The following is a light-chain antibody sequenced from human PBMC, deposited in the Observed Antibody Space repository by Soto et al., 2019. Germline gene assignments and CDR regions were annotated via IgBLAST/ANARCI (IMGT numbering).Light chain of an antibody. CDR3: NQSYSTNLT. Sequence: IQMTQSPSSLSASVGDRVTITCRASQSISSYLNWYQQKPGKAPKLLIYAASSLQSGVPSRFSGSGSGKDLALTISSMQPEDFATYSCNQSYSTNLTFGQGTKVDIK. V-gene: IGKV1-39*01. CDR1: QSISSY. CDR2: AAS. J-gene: IGKJ1*01.